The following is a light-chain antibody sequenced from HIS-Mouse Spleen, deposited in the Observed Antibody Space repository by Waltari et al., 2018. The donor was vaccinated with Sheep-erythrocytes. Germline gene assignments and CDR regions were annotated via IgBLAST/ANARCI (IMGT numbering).Light chain of an antibody. Sequence: QSALTQPRSVSGSPGQSVTISCTGTSSDVGGYNYVSWYQQYPGKAPKLMIYEVSKRPSGVPDRFSGSKSGNTASLTVSGLQAEDEADYYCSSYAGSNNFNVFGTGTKVTVL. CDR1: SSDVGGYNY. J-gene: IGLJ1*01. CDR3: SSYAGSNNFNV. V-gene: IGLV2-8*01. CDR2: EVS.